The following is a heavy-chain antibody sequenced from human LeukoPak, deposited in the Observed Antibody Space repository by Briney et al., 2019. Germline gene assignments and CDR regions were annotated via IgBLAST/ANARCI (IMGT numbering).Heavy chain of an antibody. CDR3: ATAIVSGDAFDI. J-gene: IGHJ3*02. CDR1: RFTFNSYA. Sequence: GGSLRLSCAASRFTFNSYAMSWVRQAPGKGLEWVSVIGGSNGITFYVGSVKGRFTISRDNSKDTLYLQMNSLRAEDTAVYYCATAIVSGDAFDIWGQGTMVTVSS. V-gene: IGHV3-23*01. D-gene: IGHD2/OR15-2a*01. CDR2: IGGSNGIT.